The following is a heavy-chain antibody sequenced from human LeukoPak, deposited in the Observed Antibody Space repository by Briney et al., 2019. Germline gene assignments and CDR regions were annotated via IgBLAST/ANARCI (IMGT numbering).Heavy chain of an antibody. D-gene: IGHD3-16*01. CDR2: ISFGSTYI. CDR3: ARGIFYASDQTWPPV. V-gene: IGHV3-21*01. CDR1: GFNFNIYS. J-gene: IGHJ4*02. Sequence: GGSLRLSCVDAGFNFNIYSRNWVRQAPGRGLEWVSSISFGSTYISYADSVKGRFTISRDDAKKSLYLQMNGLRAEDTAFYYCARGIFYASDQTWPPVWGQGTLVTVSS.